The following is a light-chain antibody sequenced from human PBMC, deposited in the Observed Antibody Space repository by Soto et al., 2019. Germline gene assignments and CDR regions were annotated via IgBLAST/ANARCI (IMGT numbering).Light chain of an antibody. Sequence: QSVLTQPASVSGSPGQSITISCTGTSSNVGSYNLVSWYQQYPGKAPKLMIYKVSKRLLGVSIRFSGSKSGNTASLTISWLQAEDEADYYCCSYAGSSTPLIFGTGTKVTVL. CDR2: KVS. CDR1: SSNVGSYNL. J-gene: IGLJ1*01. CDR3: CSYAGSSTPLI. V-gene: IGLV2-23*02.